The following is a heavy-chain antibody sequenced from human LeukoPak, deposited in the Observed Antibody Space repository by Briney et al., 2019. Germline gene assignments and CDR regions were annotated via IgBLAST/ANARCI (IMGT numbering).Heavy chain of an antibody. CDR1: GYTLTEFS. V-gene: IGHV1-24*01. CDR2: FDPEDGET. J-gene: IGHJ4*01. Sequence: ASVKVSCKVSGYTLTEFSIHWVRRVPGKGLEWMGGFDPEDGETIYAQKFQGRVTMTEDTSSDTAYMELSSLRSDDTAVYFCTAITAAGQRGSSFDYWGQEPWSPSPQ. CDR3: TAITAAGQRGSSFDY. D-gene: IGHD6-13*01.